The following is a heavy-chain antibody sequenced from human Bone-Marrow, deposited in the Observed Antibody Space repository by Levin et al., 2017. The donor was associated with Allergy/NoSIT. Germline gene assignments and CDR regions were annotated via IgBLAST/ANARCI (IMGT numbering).Heavy chain of an antibody. V-gene: IGHV4-39*07. CDR1: GGSISSSSYY. J-gene: IGHJ4*02. D-gene: IGHD5-24*01. CDR3: AKEDGDGYNSFDY. CDR2: IYYSGKT. Sequence: PSETLSLTCTVSGGSISSSSYYWYWIRQTPAKGLEWIGSIYYSGKTYYNPSLKSRATISMDMSKNQFFLKLTSVTAADTAVYFCAKEDGDGYNSFDYWGQGTLVTVSS.